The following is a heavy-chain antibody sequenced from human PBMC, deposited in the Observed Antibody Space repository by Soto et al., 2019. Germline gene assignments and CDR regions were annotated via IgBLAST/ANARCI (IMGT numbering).Heavy chain of an antibody. D-gene: IGHD3-10*01. CDR3: ARFRGLSMVRGIITPDGMDV. CDR2: ITNDARNK. CDR1: GFSFSNYA. V-gene: IGHV3-30-3*01. J-gene: IGHJ6*02. Sequence: PGGSLRLSCAASGFSFSNYAMHWVRQAPGKGLEWVAAITNDARNKNYADSVKGRFTIFRDNAKKSLYLQMHSLRAEDTAVYYCARFRGLSMVRGIITPDGMDVWGQGTTVTVSS.